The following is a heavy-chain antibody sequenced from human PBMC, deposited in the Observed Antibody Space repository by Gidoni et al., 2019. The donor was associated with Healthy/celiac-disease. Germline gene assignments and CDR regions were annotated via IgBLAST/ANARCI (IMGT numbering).Heavy chain of an antibody. D-gene: IGHD3-3*01. CDR1: GYSFPSYW. J-gene: IGHJ4*02. CDR3: ARHGFSYDFWSGYYSPLDY. V-gene: IGHV5-51*01. Sequence: EVQLVQSGAEVTKPGESLKISCKGSGYSFPSYWIGWVRQMPGKGLEWMGIIYPGDSDTRYSPSFQGQVTISADKSISTADLQWSSLKASDTAMYYCARHGFSYDFWSGYYSPLDYWGQGTLVTVSS. CDR2: IYPGDSDT.